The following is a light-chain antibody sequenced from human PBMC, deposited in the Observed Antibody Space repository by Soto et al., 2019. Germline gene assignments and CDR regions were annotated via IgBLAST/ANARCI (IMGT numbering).Light chain of an antibody. CDR3: SLYTTASTYV. CDR1: TGAVTNGHY. Sequence: QAVVTQEPSLTVSPGGTVTLTCGSSTGAVTNGHYPYWFQQKPGQAPRTLIYDTTNRHSWTPARFSGSLLGGKAALTLSGAQPEDEAEYYCSLYTTASTYVFGTGTKVTVL. J-gene: IGLJ1*01. V-gene: IGLV7-46*01. CDR2: DTT.